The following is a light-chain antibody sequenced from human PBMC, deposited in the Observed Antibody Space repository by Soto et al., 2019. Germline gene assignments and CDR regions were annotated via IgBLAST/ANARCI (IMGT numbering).Light chain of an antibody. CDR3: QQANSFPPG. CDR2: AAS. V-gene: IGKV1-12*01. Sequence: DIQMTQSPCSVIGSXEAGVTISXXASQGISSWLAWYQQKPGKAPKLLIYAASSLQSGVPSRFSGSGSGTDFTLTIISLQPEDFATYYCQQANSFPPGFGQGTRLEIK. CDR1: QGISSW. J-gene: IGKJ5*01.